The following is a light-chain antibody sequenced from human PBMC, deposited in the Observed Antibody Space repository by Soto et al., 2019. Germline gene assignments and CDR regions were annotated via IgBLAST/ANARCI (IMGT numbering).Light chain of an antibody. CDR3: QQSYSTLALT. CDR1: QSISSY. V-gene: IGKV1-39*01. CDR2: GAS. J-gene: IGKJ4*01. Sequence: DIQMTQSPSSLSASVGDRVTITCRASQSISSYLNWYQQKPGKAPKLLIYGASSLQSGVPSRFSGSGSGTDFILTISSLQPEDFATYYCQQSYSTLALTFGGGTKVEIK.